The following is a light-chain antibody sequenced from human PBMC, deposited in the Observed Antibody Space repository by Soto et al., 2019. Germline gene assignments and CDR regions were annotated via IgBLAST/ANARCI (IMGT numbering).Light chain of an antibody. CDR2: WAS. CDR1: QSVRFRSNNKNY. J-gene: IGKJ1*01. V-gene: IGKV4-1*01. CDR3: QQYYDTLRT. Sequence: DVVMTQSPDSLAVSLGERATINFRSSQSVRFRSNNKNYLAWYQQKPGQPPKLLISWASSRESGVPDRFTGSGSGTDFTLTINSLQAEDVAVYYCQQYYDTLRTFGQWTKVEIK.